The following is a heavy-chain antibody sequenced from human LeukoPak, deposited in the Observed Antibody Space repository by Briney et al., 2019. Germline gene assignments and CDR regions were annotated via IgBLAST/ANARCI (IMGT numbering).Heavy chain of an antibody. Sequence: PGGSLRLSCAASGFTFSSYGMHWVRQAPGKGLEWVAVISYDGSNKYYADSVKGRFTISRDNSKNTLYLQMNSLRAEDTAVYYCAKDLESREFDYWGQGTLVTVSS. CDR3: AKDLESREFDY. CDR2: ISYDGSNK. CDR1: GFTFSSYG. J-gene: IGHJ4*02. V-gene: IGHV3-30*18.